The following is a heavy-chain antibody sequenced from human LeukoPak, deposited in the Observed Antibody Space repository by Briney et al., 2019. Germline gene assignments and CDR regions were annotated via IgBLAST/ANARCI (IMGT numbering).Heavy chain of an antibody. Sequence: PGGSLRLSCAASGFTFSSYNMNWVRQAPGKGLEWVSYISSSSNTIYYADSVKGRLTISRDNAKNSLYLQMNSLRAEDTAVYYCATESGTYSGTCFDYWGQGTLVTVSS. V-gene: IGHV3-48*01. CDR2: ISSSSNTI. J-gene: IGHJ4*02. CDR3: ATESGTYSGTCFDY. D-gene: IGHD1-26*01. CDR1: GFTFSSYN.